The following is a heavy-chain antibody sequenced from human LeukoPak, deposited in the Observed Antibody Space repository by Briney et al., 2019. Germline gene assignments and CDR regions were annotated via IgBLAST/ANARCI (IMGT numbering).Heavy chain of an antibody. CDR3: ARDIGGAGY. Sequence: SETLSLTCTVSGGSISSYYWSWIRQPPGKGLEWIGYIYYSGSTNYNPSLKSRVTISVDTSKNQFSLKLSSVTAADTAVYYCARDIGGAGYWGQGTLVTVSS. CDR2: IYYSGST. D-gene: IGHD6-19*01. CDR1: GGSISSYY. V-gene: IGHV4-59*12. J-gene: IGHJ4*02.